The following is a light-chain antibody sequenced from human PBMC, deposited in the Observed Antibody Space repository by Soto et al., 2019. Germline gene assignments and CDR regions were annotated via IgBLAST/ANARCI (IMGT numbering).Light chain of an antibody. CDR3: SSCTVTNKLV. V-gene: IGLV2-8*01. Sequence: QSALTQPPSASGSPGQSVTISCTGTSSDVGAYNYVSWYQQHPGKAPQLMIYEVSKRPSGVPDRFSGSKSGNTASLTVSGLQAEDEADYNCSSCTVTNKLVFGGGTKVTVL. CDR1: SSDVGAYNY. J-gene: IGLJ2*01. CDR2: EVS.